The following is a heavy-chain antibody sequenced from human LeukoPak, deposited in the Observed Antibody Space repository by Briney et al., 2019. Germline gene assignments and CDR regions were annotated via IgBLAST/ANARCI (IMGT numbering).Heavy chain of an antibody. J-gene: IGHJ4*02. CDR1: GVSISSSNSY. CDR2: IYYSGNT. V-gene: IGHV4-39*01. CDR3: ARSPTKRVAEDY. Sequence: SETLSLTCTVSGVSISSSNSYWGWIRQPPGKGLEWIGSIYYSGNTYYNASLKSQVSISIDTSKNQFSLRLTSVTAADTAVYYCARSPTKRVAEDYWGQGILVTVSS.